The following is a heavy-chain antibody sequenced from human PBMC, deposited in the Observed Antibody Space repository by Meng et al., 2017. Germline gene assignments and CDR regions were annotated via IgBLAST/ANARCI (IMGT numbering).Heavy chain of an antibody. CDR1: GGSISSSNW. Sequence: QVQLPESGPGLVKPSGTRSLTCAVSGGSISSSNWWSWVRQPPGKGLEWIGEIYHSRRTNYNPSLKSRVTISVDKSKNQFSLKLSSVTAADTAVYYCARIGDWGSTRYFDYWGQGTLVTVSS. D-gene: IGHD7-27*01. CDR3: ARIGDWGSTRYFDY. V-gene: IGHV4-4*02. CDR2: IYHSRRT. J-gene: IGHJ4*02.